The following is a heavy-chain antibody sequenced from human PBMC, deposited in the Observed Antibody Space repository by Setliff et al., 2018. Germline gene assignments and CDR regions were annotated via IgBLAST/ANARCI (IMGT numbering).Heavy chain of an antibody. CDR3: ARRPIALAGYRKGAFDI. CDR2: VSTYNGDT. V-gene: IGHV1-18*01. CDR1: GYSFTSFS. J-gene: IGHJ3*02. Sequence: ASVKVSCKASGYSFTSFSITWVRQAPGQGLEWLGWVSTYNGDTKSAQKFRGRVTMTTDISTSTVYMELRTLSSDDTAVYYCARRPIALAGYRKGAFDIWGQGTMVTVSS. D-gene: IGHD6-19*01.